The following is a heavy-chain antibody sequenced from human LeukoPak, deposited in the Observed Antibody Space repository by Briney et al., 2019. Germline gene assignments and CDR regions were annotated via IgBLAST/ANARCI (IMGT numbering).Heavy chain of an antibody. J-gene: IGHJ6*02. Sequence: PGGSLRLSCAASGITVSSNYMSWVRQAPGKGLERVSVIYSGGSTYYADSVKGRFTISRDNSKNTLYLQMNSLRAEDTAVYYCAKDDWGSTSIGGVDVWGQGTTVTVSS. D-gene: IGHD2-21*01. CDR3: AKDDWGSTSIGGVDV. CDR2: IYSGGST. CDR1: GITVSSNY. V-gene: IGHV3-53*05.